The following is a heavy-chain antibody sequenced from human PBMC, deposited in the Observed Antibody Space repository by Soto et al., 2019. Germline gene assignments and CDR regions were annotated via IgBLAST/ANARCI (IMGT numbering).Heavy chain of an antibody. Sequence: SETLSLTCAVHGGAFSVYFWTWLRQAPGKGLEWIGEINHSGDTNYNPSLKSRLTISLDTYKSQFSMHLTSLTAADTAVYYCARHRPFYNSGWSLRDLNVWFDSWGQGTMVTVSS. CDR1: GGAFSVYF. V-gene: IGHV4-34*01. D-gene: IGHD6-19*01. CDR3: ARHRPFYNSGWSLRDLNVWFDS. CDR2: INHSGDT. J-gene: IGHJ5*01.